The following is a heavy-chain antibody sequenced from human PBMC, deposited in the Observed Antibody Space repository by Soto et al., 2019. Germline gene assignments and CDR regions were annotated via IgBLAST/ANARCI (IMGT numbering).Heavy chain of an antibody. Sequence: ASVKVSCKASGYTFTSYAMHWVRQAPGQRLEWMGWINAGNGNTNYAQKLQGRVTMTTDTSTGTAYMELRSLRSDDTAVYYCARDAPPADYWGQGTLVTVSS. CDR2: INAGNGNT. V-gene: IGHV1-3*01. J-gene: IGHJ4*02. CDR1: GYTFTSYA. CDR3: ARDAPPADY.